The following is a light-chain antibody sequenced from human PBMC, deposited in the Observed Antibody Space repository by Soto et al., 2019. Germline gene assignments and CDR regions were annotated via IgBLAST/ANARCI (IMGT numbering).Light chain of an antibody. CDR3: NSYAGTKYV. V-gene: IGLV2-8*01. CDR2: EVS. CDR1: SSDVGGYQF. J-gene: IGLJ1*01. Sequence: QSALTQPPSASGSPGQSVTISCTGTSSDVGGYQFVSWYQQHPGKAPKLIIYEVSKRPSGVPDRFSGSKSGNTASLTVSGLQTEDEADYYCNSYAGTKYVFGTGTTLTVL.